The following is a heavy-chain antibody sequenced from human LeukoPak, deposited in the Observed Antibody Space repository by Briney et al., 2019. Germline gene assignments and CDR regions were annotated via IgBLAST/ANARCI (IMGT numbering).Heavy chain of an antibody. D-gene: IGHD4-17*01. CDR2: ISGSGGST. J-gene: IGHJ4*02. V-gene: IGHV3-23*01. Sequence: PGGSLRLSCAASGFTFSSYAMSWVRQAPGKGLEWVSAISGSGGSTYYADSVKGRFTISRDNSKNTLYLQMNSLRAEDTAVYYCAKDRRMTTVTTSAFYDYWGQGTLVTVSS. CDR3: AKDRRMTTVTTSAFYDY. CDR1: GFTFSSYA.